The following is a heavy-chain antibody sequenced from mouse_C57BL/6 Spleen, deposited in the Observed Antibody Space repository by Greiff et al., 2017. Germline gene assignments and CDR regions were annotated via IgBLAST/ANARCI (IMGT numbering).Heavy chain of an antibody. Sequence: VQLQQPGAELVKPGASVQLSCKASGYTFTSYWMQWVKQRPGQGLEWIGEIDPSDSYTNYNQKFKGKATLTVDTSSSTAYMQLSSLTSEDSAVYYCARYYGSSYEGWFAYWGQGTLVTVSA. J-gene: IGHJ3*01. CDR3: ARYYGSSYEGWFAY. CDR1: GYTFTSYW. D-gene: IGHD1-1*01. V-gene: IGHV1-50*01. CDR2: IDPSDSYT.